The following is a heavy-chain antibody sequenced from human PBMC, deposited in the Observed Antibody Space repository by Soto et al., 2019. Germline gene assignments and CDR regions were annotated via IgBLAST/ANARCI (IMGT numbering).Heavy chain of an antibody. Sequence: PSETLSLTCAVYGGSFSGYYWSWIRQPPGKGLEWIGEINHSGSTNYNPSLKSRVTISVDTSKNQFSLKLSSVTAADTAVYYCARGRGSYDILNGAPRGYYYYYGMDVWGQGTTVTVSS. CDR3: ARGRGSYDILNGAPRGYYYYYGMDV. V-gene: IGHV4-34*01. J-gene: IGHJ6*02. CDR2: INHSGST. CDR1: GGSFSGYY. D-gene: IGHD3-9*01.